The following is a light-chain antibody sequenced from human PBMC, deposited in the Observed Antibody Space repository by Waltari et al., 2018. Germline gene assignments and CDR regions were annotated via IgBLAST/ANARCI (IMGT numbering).Light chain of an antibody. V-gene: IGLV1-40*01. Sequence: QPVLTQPPSMSGAPGQKVTIPCPGGSSNFGAGYAVQWYQQFPGTAPKLLIFGNTNRPAGVPGRFSGSRSGTSASLAIAGLQSEDEAVYYCQSFDSSLSASVFGIGTKLTVL. J-gene: IGLJ3*02. CDR3: QSFDSSLSASV. CDR2: GNT. CDR1: SSNFGAGYA.